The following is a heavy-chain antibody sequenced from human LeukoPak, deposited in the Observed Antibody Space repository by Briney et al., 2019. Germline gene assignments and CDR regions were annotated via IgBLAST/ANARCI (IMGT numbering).Heavy chain of an antibody. CDR1: GYSFTSHW. V-gene: IGHV5-10-1*01. CDR2: IAPSDSYT. D-gene: IGHD6-13*01. Sequence: PGGSLRLSCKGSGYSFTSHWISWVRQMPGKGLEWVGRIAPSDSYTNYSPSFQGHVTISADKSINTAYLQRSSLKASDTAMYYCARHLRAYSSSWYFDYWGQGTLVTVSS. J-gene: IGHJ4*02. CDR3: ARHLRAYSSSWYFDY.